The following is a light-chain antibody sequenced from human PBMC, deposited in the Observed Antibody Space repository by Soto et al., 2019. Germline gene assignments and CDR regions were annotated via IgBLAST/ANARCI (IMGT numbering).Light chain of an antibody. CDR1: QFIDSY. J-gene: IGKJ5*01. V-gene: IGKV3-11*01. Sequence: EIVLTQSPATLSLTPGERANLSCRASQFIDSYLAWYRQIPGQAPRLLIYDASNRATGVPDRFSGGGSGTDFTLTISSLEPEDFAVYYCQQRSNLPPTFGQGTRLEI. CDR3: QQRSNLPPT. CDR2: DAS.